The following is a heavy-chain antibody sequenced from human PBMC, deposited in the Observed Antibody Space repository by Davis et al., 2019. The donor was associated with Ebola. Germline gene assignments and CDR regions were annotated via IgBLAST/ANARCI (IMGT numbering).Heavy chain of an antibody. J-gene: IGHJ6*02. CDR2: INHSGST. V-gene: IGHV4-34*01. D-gene: IGHD6-13*01. CDR3: ARLGGWAVAAAGRYYYYYYGMDV. CDR1: GGSFSGYY. Sequence: SETLSLTCAVYGGSFSGYYWSWIRQPPGKGLEWIGEINHSGSTNYNPSLKSRVTISVDTSKNQFSLKLSSVTAADTAVYYCARLGGWAVAAAGRYYYYYYGMDVWGQGTTVTVSS.